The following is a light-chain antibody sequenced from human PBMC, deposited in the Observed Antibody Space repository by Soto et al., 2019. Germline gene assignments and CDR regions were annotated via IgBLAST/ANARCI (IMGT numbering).Light chain of an antibody. CDR1: SSDVGGSNS. J-gene: IGLJ2*01. Sequence: QSALTQPRSVSGSPGQSVTISCTGTSSDVGGSNSVSWYQQYPGKAPKLIIYDVVQRPSGVPDRFSGFKFGNTASLTISGLQAEDEADYHCCSYVGRYTFVLLGGGTKVTVL. CDR3: CSYVGRYTFVL. V-gene: IGLV2-11*01. CDR2: DVV.